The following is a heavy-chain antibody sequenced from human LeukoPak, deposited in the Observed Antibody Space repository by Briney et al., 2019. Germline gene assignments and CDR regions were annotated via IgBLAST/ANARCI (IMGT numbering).Heavy chain of an antibody. CDR3: ARSYRGYSGYVDY. Sequence: SETLSLTCAVYGGSFSGYYWSWIRQPPGKGLEWIGEINHSGSTNYNPSLKSRVTISVDTSKNQFSLKLSSVTAADTAVYYCARSYRGYSGYVDYWGQGTLVTVSS. V-gene: IGHV4-34*01. D-gene: IGHD5-12*01. CDR1: GGSFSGYY. J-gene: IGHJ4*02. CDR2: INHSGST.